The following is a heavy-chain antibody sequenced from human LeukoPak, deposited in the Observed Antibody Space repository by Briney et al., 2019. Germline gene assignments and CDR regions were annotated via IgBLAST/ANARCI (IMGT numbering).Heavy chain of an antibody. CDR3: ARDRGYSFGHPFDY. CDR2: IWNNGSNK. CDR1: GFTFSTYV. Sequence: GGSLRLSCAASGFTFSTYVMPWVRQAPGKGLEWVTLIWNNGSNKYYADSVKGRFTISRDNSKNTLYLQMDSLRAEDTAVYYCARDRGYSFGHPFDYWGQGTLVTVSS. J-gene: IGHJ4*02. D-gene: IGHD5-18*01. V-gene: IGHV3-33*01.